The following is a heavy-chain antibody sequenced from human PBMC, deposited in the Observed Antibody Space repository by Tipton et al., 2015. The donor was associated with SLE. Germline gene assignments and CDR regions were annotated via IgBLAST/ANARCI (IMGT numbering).Heavy chain of an antibody. J-gene: IGHJ6*03. V-gene: IGHV4-39*07. Sequence: TLSLTCTVSGGSISSSSYYWGWIRQPPGKGLEWIGSIYYSGSTYYNPSLKSRVTISVDTSKNQFSLKLSSVTAADTAVYYCARVGWELKDYYYMDVWGKGTTVTVFS. CDR3: ARVGWELKDYYYMDV. CDR2: IYYSGST. D-gene: IGHD1-26*01. CDR1: GGSISSSSYY.